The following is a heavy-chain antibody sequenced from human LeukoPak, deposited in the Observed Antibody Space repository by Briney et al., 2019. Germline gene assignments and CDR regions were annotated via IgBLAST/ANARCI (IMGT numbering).Heavy chain of an antibody. J-gene: IGHJ4*02. CDR3: ARAILGYCSGGSCYAQVPYYFDY. D-gene: IGHD2-15*01. V-gene: IGHV4-30-2*01. CDR1: GGPISSGGYS. CDR2: IYHSGST. Sequence: PSETLSLTCAVSGGPISSGGYSWSWIRQPPGKGLEWIGYIYHSGSTYYNPFLKSRVTISVDRSKNQFSLKLSSVTAADTAVYYCARAILGYCSGGSCYAQVPYYFDYWGQGTLVTVSS.